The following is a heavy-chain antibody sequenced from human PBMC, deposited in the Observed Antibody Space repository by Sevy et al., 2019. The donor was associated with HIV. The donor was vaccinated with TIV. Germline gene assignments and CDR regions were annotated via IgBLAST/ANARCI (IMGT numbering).Heavy chain of an antibody. D-gene: IGHD6-19*01. CDR3: ARGGGYSSGWWTFDY. J-gene: IGHJ4*02. CDR1: GYFFTGYY. Sequence: ASVKVSCKASGYFFTGYYLHWVRQTPGQGLEWMGRINPNSGGTNYAQNFQGRVTMTRDTSISTAYMELSRLRSDDTGVYYCARGGGYSSGWWTFDYWGQGTLVTVSS. V-gene: IGHV1-2*05. CDR2: INPNSGGT.